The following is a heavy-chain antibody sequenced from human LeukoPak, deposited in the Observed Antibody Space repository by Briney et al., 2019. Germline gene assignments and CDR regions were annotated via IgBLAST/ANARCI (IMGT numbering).Heavy chain of an antibody. CDR1: GYTFTSYD. CDR2: MNPNRCNT. D-gene: IGHD6-6*01. Sequence: EASVKVSCKASGYTFTSYDINWVRQATGQGLEWMGWMNPNRCNTGYAQMFQGRVTMTRNTSISTAYMELSSLRSEYTAVYYCARGGSSSYYYYYGMDVWGQGTTVTVSS. J-gene: IGHJ6*02. V-gene: IGHV1-8*01. CDR3: ARGGSSSYYYYYGMDV.